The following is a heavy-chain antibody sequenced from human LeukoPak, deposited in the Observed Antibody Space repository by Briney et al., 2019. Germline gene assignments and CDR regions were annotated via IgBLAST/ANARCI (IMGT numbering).Heavy chain of an antibody. CDR2: IYHSGST. CDR3: AREEYSSSSWSNWFDP. V-gene: IGHV4-38-2*02. D-gene: IGHD6-6*01. J-gene: IGHJ5*02. Sequence: SETLSLTCTVSAYSISSGYYWGWIRQPPGKGLEWIGSIYHSGSTSYNPSRKSRVTISVDTSKNQISLKLSSVTAADTAVYYCAREEYSSSSWSNWFDPWGQGTLVTVSS. CDR1: AYSISSGYY.